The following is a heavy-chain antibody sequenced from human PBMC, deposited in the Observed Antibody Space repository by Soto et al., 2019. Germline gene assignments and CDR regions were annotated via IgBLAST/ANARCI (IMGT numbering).Heavy chain of an antibody. CDR3: ARNTYYYDSSGYYNWFDP. Sequence: SETLSLTCTVSGGSISSYYWSWIRQPPGKGLEWIGYIYYSGSTNYNPSLKSRVTIPVDTSKNQFSLKLSSVTAADTAVYYCARNTYYYDSSGYYNWFDPWGQGTLVTVS. V-gene: IGHV4-59*01. CDR2: IYYSGST. J-gene: IGHJ5*02. D-gene: IGHD3-22*01. CDR1: GGSISSYY.